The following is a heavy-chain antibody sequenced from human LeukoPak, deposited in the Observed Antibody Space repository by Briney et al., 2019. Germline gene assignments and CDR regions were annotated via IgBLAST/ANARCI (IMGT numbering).Heavy chain of an antibody. CDR2: FTSGSGTV. CDR3: ASSERYSSSCYGPVDY. V-gene: IGHV3-48*01. Sequence: PGGSLRLSCAASGFTFSSYSMNWVRQAPGKGRKGLSSFTSGSGTVYYADSVKGRFAISRDNANNSLYLQMNSLRAEDTAVYYCASSERYSSSCYGPVDYWGQGTLVTVSS. J-gene: IGHJ4*02. D-gene: IGHD6-13*01. CDR1: GFTFSSYS.